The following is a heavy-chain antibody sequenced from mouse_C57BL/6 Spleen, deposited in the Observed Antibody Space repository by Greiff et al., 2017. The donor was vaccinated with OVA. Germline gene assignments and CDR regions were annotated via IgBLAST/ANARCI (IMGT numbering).Heavy chain of an antibody. CDR3: ASTTVVARGFDY. CDR1: GFSLTSYG. J-gene: IGHJ2*01. Sequence: VQLVESGPGLVQPSQSLSITCTVSGFSLTSYGVHWVRQSPGKGLEWLGVIWSGGSTDYNAAFISRLSISKDNSKSQVFCKMSSLQADDTAIYYCASTTVVARGFDYWGQGTTLTVSS. V-gene: IGHV2-2*01. CDR2: IWSGGST. D-gene: IGHD1-1*01.